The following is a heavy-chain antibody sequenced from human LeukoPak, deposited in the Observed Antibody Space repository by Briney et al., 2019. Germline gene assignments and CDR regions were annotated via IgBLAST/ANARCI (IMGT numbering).Heavy chain of an antibody. V-gene: IGHV4-4*02. J-gene: IGHJ4*02. CDR3: ARDLRGYSYGYVE. CDR1: GGSISSSNW. CDR2: IYHSGST. D-gene: IGHD5-18*01. Sequence: SGTLSLTCAVSGGSISSSNWWSWVRQPPGKGLEWIGEIYHSGSTNYNPSLKSRVTISADKSKNQFSLKLSSVTAADTAVYYCARDLRGYSYGYVEWGQGTLVTVSS.